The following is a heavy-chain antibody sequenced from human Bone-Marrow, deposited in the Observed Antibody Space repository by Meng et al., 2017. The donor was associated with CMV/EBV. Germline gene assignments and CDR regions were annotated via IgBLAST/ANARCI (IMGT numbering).Heavy chain of an antibody. J-gene: IGHJ3*02. CDR2: INHSGST. CDR1: GGSFSGYD. Sequence: GSLRLSCAVYGGSFSGYDWSWIRQPPGKGLEWIGEINHSGSTNYNSSLKSRVTISVDTSKNQFSLKLSSVTAADTAVYYCAGYLGVVIINAFDIWGQGTMVTVSS. D-gene: IGHD3-3*01. CDR3: AGYLGVVIINAFDI. V-gene: IGHV4-34*01.